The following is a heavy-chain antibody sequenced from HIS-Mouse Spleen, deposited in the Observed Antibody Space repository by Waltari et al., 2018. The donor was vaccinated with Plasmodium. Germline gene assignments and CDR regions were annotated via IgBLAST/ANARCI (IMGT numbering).Heavy chain of an antibody. D-gene: IGHD1-1*01. J-gene: IGHJ4*02. Sequence: EVQLLESGGGLVQPGGSLRLSCAASGFTFSSYAMSWVRQAPGKGVEWVSAMSVSGGRTYYADSVKGRFTLSRDTSKNTLYLQMNSLRAEDTAVYYCAILVQLEPPFDYWGQGTLVTVSS. CDR2: MSVSGGRT. CDR3: AILVQLEPPFDY. CDR1: GFTFSSYA. V-gene: IGHV3-23*01.